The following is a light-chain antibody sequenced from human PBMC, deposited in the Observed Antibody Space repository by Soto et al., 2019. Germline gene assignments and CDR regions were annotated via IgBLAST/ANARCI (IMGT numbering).Light chain of an antibody. CDR3: ATWADGLNSYV. Sequence: QSVLTQPPSASGTPGQRVTISCSGSSSNIGSNTVSWYQQLPQRAPKLLIFSNNQRPSGVPDRFSGSKSGTSASLAISGLQSEDEADYYCATWADGLNSYVFGTGIKVTVL. CDR2: SNN. V-gene: IGLV1-44*01. CDR1: SSNIGSNT. J-gene: IGLJ1*01.